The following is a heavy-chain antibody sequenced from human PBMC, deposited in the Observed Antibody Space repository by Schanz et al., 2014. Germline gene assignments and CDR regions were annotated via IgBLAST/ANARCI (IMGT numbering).Heavy chain of an antibody. CDR1: GYTVSSNY. V-gene: IGHV3-66*01. D-gene: IGHD2-8*01. Sequence: EVQLVESGGGLVQPGGSLRLSCAASGYTVSSNYMSWVRQAPGKGLEWVSVIYNGGGGRTYYADSVKGRFTISSDNSKNKVFLQMNSLRADDTAVYYCARDMLRRYGALEIWGRGTMVTVSS. CDR3: ARDMLRRYGALEI. J-gene: IGHJ3*02. CDR2: IYNGGGGRT.